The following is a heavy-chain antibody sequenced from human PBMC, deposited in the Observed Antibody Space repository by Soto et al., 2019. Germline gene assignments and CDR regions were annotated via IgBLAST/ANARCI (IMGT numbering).Heavy chain of an antibody. D-gene: IGHD3-10*01. J-gene: IGHJ4*02. V-gene: IGHV1-18*04. CDR2: ISAYNGNT. CDR3: SGDRGRNRFGY. CDR1: GYTFTSYG. Sequence: QVQLVQSGAEVKKPGASVKVSCKASGYTFTSYGISWVRQAPGQGLEWMGWISAYNGNTNYAQKLQGRVTMTTDTTTNKAHMGPRGLETDGTAGYFCSGDRGRNRFGYWGQGTLVTVSS.